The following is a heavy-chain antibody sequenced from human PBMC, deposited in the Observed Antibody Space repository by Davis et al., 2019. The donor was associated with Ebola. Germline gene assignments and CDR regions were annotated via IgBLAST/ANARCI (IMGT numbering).Heavy chain of an antibody. V-gene: IGHV3-30*02. CDR2: IRYDGNNK. CDR3: AKSQALRGSSEYSDY. J-gene: IGHJ4*02. CDR1: GFTFSSYG. Sequence: PGGSLRLSCAASGFTFSSYGMHWVRQAPGKGLEWVAFIRYDGNNKYYADSVKGRFTISRDNSKNTLYLQMNSLRTEDTAVYYCAKSQALRGSSEYSDYWGQGNLVTVSS. D-gene: IGHD1-26*01.